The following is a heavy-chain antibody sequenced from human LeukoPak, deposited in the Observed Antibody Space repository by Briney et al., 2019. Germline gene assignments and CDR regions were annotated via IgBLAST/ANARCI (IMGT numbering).Heavy chain of an antibody. Sequence: PGGSLRLSCAASGFTFSSYAMSWVRQAPGKGLEWVSGISGSGGSTYYADSVKGRFTISRDNSKNMLYLQMNSLRAEDMALYYCAKGSSAWNEVFHFDYWGQGTLVTVSS. J-gene: IGHJ4*02. V-gene: IGHV3-23*01. CDR3: AKGSSAWNEVFHFDY. D-gene: IGHD6-19*01. CDR2: ISGSGGST. CDR1: GFTFSSYA.